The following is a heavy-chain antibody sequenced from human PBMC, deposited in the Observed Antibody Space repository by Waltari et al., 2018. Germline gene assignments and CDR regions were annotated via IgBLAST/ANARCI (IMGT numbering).Heavy chain of an antibody. Sequence: QVQLLQSGAEVKKPGSSVKVSCKASGGSFRNYAISWVRQAPGQGLEWMGGIIPLFGKTNYAQKFQGRLTITADESTTIAYMDLSSLRFEDTAVYYGARGDGTGSHLFDYWGQGTLVTVSS. CDR3: ARGDGTGSHLFDY. J-gene: IGHJ4*02. D-gene: IGHD3-9*01. V-gene: IGHV1-69*01. CDR2: IIPLFGKT. CDR1: GGSFRNYA.